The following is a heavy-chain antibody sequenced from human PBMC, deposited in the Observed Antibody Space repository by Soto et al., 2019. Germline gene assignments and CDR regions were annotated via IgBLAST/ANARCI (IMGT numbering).Heavy chain of an antibody. CDR3: ARHECGVGPTDRSLDI. CDR2: IYYSGST. V-gene: IGHV4-39*01. D-gene: IGHD1-1*01. J-gene: IGHJ3*02. Sequence: QLQLQESGPGLVKPSETLSLTCTVSGGSISNNLYYWDWIRQPPGKGMEWIGSIYYSGSTYYNPSLESRVTISADTSKKQFSLKLSSVTAADTAEYYCARHECGVGPTDRSLDIWGQGTMVTVSS. CDR1: GGSISNNLYY.